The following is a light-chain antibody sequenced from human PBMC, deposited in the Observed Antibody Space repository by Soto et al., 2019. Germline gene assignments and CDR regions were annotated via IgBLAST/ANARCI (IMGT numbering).Light chain of an antibody. J-gene: IGLJ1*01. Sequence: QSALTQPASGSGSPGQSITISCTGTGSDFGGYNYVSWYQQHPGKAPKLMIHDVTNRPSGVSNRFSGSKSGNTASLTISGLQAEDEAAYYCSSYTSSSRVFGTGTKVTVL. CDR3: SSYTSSSRV. CDR2: DVT. V-gene: IGLV2-14*03. CDR1: GSDFGGYNY.